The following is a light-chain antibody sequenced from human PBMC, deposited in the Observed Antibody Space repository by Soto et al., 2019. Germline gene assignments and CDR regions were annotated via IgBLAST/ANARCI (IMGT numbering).Light chain of an antibody. CDR2: RNN. J-gene: IGLJ3*02. CDR1: SSNIGSNY. V-gene: IGLV1-47*01. Sequence: QLVLTQPPSASGTPGQRVTISCSGSSSNIGSNYVYWYQQLPGTAPKLLIYRNNQRPSGVPDRFSGSKSGTSASLAISGLRSXXXADYYCAAWDDSLSGWVFGGGTKLTVL. CDR3: AAWDDSLSGWV.